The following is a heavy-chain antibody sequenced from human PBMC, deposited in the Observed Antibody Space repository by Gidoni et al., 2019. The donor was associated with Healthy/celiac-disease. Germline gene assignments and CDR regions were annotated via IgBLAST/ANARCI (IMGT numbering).Heavy chain of an antibody. V-gene: IGHV3-23*01. J-gene: IGHJ4*02. CDR2: ISGSGGST. CDR1: GFTFSSFA. Sequence: EVQLLESGGGLVQPGGSLRLSCAASGFTFSSFALSWVRQAPGQGLEWVSAISGSGGSTYYADSVKGRFTISRDNSKNTLYLQMNSLRAEDTAVYYCAKLARVGATTIYFDYWGQGTLVTVSS. D-gene: IGHD1-26*01. CDR3: AKLARVGATTIYFDY.